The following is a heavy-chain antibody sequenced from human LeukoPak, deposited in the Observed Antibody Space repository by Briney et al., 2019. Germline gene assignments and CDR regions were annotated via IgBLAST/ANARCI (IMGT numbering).Heavy chain of an antibody. CDR1: GFTFSSYA. CDR3: ARDANLVGATIFYY. J-gene: IGHJ4*02. CDR2: ISYGGSNK. Sequence: GGSLRLSCAASGFTFSSYAMHWVRQAPGKGLEWVAVISYGGSNKYYADSVKGRFTISRDNSKNTLYLQMNSLRAEDTAVYYCARDANLVGATIFYYWGQGTLVTVSS. V-gene: IGHV3-30*01. D-gene: IGHD1-26*01.